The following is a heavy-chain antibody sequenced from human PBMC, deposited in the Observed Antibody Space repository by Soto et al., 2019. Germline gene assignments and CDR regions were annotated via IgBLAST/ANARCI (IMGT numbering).Heavy chain of an antibody. V-gene: IGHV3-15*01. D-gene: IGHD3-3*01. CDR2: IKSKTDGGTT. CDR1: GFTFSNAW. Sequence: EGSLRLSCAASGFTFSNAWMSWVRQAPGKGLEWVGRIKSKTDGGTTDYAAPVKGRFTISRDDSKNTLYLQMNSLKTEDTAVYYCTTGLEGYYGMDVWGQGTTVTVSS. CDR3: TTGLEGYYGMDV. J-gene: IGHJ6*02.